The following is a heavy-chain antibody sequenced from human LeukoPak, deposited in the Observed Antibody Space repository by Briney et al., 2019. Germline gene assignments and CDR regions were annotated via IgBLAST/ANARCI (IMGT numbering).Heavy chain of an antibody. D-gene: IGHD2-2*01. CDR1: GYTFTGYY. CDR2: INPSGGST. J-gene: IGHJ4*02. CDR3: ARGRSGYCSSTSCSLAY. Sequence: ASVKVSCKASGYTFTGYYMHWVRQAPGQGLEWMGIINPSGGSTSYAQKFQGRVTMTRDTSTSTVYMELSSLRSEDTAVYYCARGRSGYCSSTSCSLAYWGQGTLVTVSS. V-gene: IGHV1-46*01.